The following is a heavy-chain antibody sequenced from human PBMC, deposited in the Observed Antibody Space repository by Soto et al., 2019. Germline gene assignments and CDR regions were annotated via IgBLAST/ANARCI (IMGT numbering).Heavy chain of an antibody. V-gene: IGHV3-21*01. D-gene: IGHD2-15*01. J-gene: IGHJ5*02. Sequence: PGGSLRLSCAASGFTFSSYSMNWVRQAPGKGLEWVSSISSSSSYIYYADSVKGRFTISRDNAKNSLYLQMNSLRAEDTAVYYCASSVVVADTHVKWFDPWGQGTLVTVSS. CDR3: ASSVVVADTHVKWFDP. CDR1: GFTFSSYS. CDR2: ISSSSSYI.